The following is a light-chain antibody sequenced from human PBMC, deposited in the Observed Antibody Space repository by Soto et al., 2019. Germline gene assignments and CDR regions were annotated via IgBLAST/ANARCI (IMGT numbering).Light chain of an antibody. V-gene: IGLV3-1*01. J-gene: IGLJ1*01. Sequence: SYALTPPPSVSVSPGQTASITCSVDKLGDKYACWYQQKPGQSPVLVIYQNTKRPSGIPERFSGSNSGNTATLTISGIQSMDEADYYCQAWDSSTFYVFGTGTKGTAL. CDR3: QAWDSSTFYV. CDR2: QNT. CDR1: KLGDKY.